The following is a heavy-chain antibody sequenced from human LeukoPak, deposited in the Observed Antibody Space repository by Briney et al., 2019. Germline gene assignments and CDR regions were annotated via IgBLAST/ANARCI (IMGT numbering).Heavy chain of an antibody. J-gene: IGHJ3*02. CDR1: GFTFSSYA. Sequence: SGGSLRLSCAASGFTFSSYAMHWVRQAPGKGLEWVSYISSAGSTIYYADSVKGRFTISRDNAKNSLYLQMNSLRAEDTAVYYCARESQSAYYFDSSGYEDAFDIWGQGTMVTVSS. CDR2: ISSAGSTI. CDR3: ARESQSAYYFDSSGYEDAFDI. D-gene: IGHD3-22*01. V-gene: IGHV3-48*03.